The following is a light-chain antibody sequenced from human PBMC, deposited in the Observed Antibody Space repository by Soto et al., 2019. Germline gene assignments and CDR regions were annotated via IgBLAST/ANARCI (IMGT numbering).Light chain of an antibody. CDR1: QSVLYSSNNKNY. J-gene: IGKJ3*01. CDR3: QQYYSSPFT. V-gene: IGKV4-1*01. Sequence: DIVTTQSPDSLAVSLGERATINCRSSQSVLYSSNNKNYLAWYQQKPGQPPKVLIYWASARESGVPDRFSGSGSGTDFTLTISSLQAEDVAVYYCQQYYSSPFTFGPGTKVDIK. CDR2: WAS.